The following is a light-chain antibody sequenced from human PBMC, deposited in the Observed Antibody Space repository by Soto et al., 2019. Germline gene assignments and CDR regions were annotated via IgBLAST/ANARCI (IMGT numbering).Light chain of an antibody. CDR2: GAS. CDR1: QSVSSSY. V-gene: IGKV3-20*01. J-gene: IGKJ1*01. CDR3: QQYGSSLWT. Sequence: EILLTESPGTLSLSQGEIATLACRASQSVSSSYLAWYQQKPGQAPRLLIYGASSRATGIPDRFSGSGSGTDFTLTISRLEPEDFAVYYCQQYGSSLWTFGQGTKV.